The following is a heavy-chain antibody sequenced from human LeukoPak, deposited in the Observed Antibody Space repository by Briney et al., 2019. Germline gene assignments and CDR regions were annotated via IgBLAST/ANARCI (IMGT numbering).Heavy chain of an antibody. D-gene: IGHD3-10*01. CDR1: GGSFSGYY. Sequence: NPSETLSLTCAVYGGSFSGYYWSWIRQPPGKGLEWIGEINHSGSTNYNPSLKSRVTISVDTSKNQFSLKLSSVTAADTAVYYCAREYTMVRGVIITGRFDPWGQGTLVTVSS. J-gene: IGHJ5*02. CDR2: INHSGST. V-gene: IGHV4-34*01. CDR3: AREYTMVRGVIITGRFDP.